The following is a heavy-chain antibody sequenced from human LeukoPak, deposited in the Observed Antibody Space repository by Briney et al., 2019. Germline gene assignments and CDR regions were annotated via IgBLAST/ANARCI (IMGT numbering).Heavy chain of an antibody. CDR2: ISYDGSNK. D-gene: IGHD7-27*01. CDR3: ATDRPQLGKRFDYFDY. J-gene: IGHJ4*02. CDR1: GFTFSSYG. V-gene: IGHV3-30*03. Sequence: PGGSLRLSCAASGFTFSSYGMHWVRQAPGKGLEWVAVISYDGSNKYYADSVKGRFTISRDNSKNTLYLQMNSLRSEDTAVYYCATDRPQLGKRFDYFDYWGQGTLVTVSS.